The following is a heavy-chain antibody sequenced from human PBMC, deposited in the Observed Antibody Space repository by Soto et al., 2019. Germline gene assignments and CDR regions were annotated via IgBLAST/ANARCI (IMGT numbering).Heavy chain of an antibody. CDR2: IYYSGST. V-gene: IGHV4-31*03. Sequence: QVQLQESGPGLVKPSQTLSLTCTVSGGSISSGGYYWSWIRQHPGKGLEWIGYIYYSGSTYYNPSLKSRVTISVDTYKNQFSLKLSSVTAADTAVYYCAREGIVATRFYGMDVWGQGTTVTVSS. D-gene: IGHD5-12*01. J-gene: IGHJ6*02. CDR3: AREGIVATRFYGMDV. CDR1: GGSISSGGYY.